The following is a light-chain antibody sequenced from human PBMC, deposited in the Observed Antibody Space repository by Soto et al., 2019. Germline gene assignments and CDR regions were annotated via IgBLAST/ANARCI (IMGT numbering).Light chain of an antibody. V-gene: IGLV2-8*01. CDR1: SSDVGGYNY. J-gene: IGLJ2*01. CDR2: EVS. CDR3: NSYAGSNNVI. Sequence: QSALTQPPSASGSLGQSVTISCTGTSSDVGGYNYVSWYQQYPGKAPKLMIYEVSERPSGFPDRFSGSKSGNTASLTVSGLQAEDEADYYCNSYAGSNNVIFGGGTKLTVL.